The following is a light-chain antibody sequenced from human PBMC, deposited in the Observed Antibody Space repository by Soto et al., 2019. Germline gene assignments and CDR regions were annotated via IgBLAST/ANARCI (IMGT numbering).Light chain of an antibody. V-gene: IGLV1-44*01. CDR1: RASIGSNT. Sequence: QSVLTQPPSASGTPGQRGTISCSGSRASIGSNTVTWYQHLPGAAPKLLVYNNNQRPSGVPDRFSGSKSDTSASLAISGLQFEDEAVYYCAAWDDSLSGPVFGGGTKLTVL. CDR3: AAWDDSLSGPV. J-gene: IGLJ3*02. CDR2: NNN.